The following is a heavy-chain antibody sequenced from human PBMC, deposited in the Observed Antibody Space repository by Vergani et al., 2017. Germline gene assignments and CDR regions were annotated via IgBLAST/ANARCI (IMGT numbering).Heavy chain of an antibody. Sequence: EVELVQSGPEMRKPGESLKISCKGSEYSFGNYWIGWVRQMPGKGLEWMGIIYPADSDTRYSPSFQGQVTISADKSISTAFLQGDSLKASDTALYYWARQTTYTDSWGQGTLVTVSS. CDR2: IYPADSDT. D-gene: IGHD1-1*01. V-gene: IGHV5-51*01. J-gene: IGHJ4*02. CDR1: EYSFGNYW. CDR3: ARQTTYTDS.